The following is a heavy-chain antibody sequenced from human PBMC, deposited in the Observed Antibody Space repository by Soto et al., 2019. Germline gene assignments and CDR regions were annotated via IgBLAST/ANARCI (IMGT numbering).Heavy chain of an antibody. CDR1: GGSISSYY. D-gene: IGHD3-10*01. CDR2: IYYSGST. V-gene: IGHV4-59*01. J-gene: IGHJ4*02. Sequence: SETLSLTCTVSGGSISSYYWSWIRQPPGKGLEWIGYIYYSGSTNYNPSLKSRVTISVDTSKNQFSLKLSSVTAADTAVYYCASGTLWFGELPDYWGQGTLVTVSS. CDR3: ASGTLWFGELPDY.